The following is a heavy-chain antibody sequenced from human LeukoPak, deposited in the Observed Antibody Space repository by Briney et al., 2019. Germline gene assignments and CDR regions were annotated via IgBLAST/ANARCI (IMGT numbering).Heavy chain of an antibody. J-gene: IGHJ4*02. D-gene: IGHD3-3*01. V-gene: IGHV4-39*07. Sequence: SETLSLTCTVSGGSISSSSYYWGWIRQRPGKGLEWIGSIYYSGSTNYNPSLKSRVTISVDTSKNQFSLKLSSVTAADTAVYYCARAFRSGYYPTLDYWGQGTLSPSPQ. CDR3: ARAFRSGYYPTLDY. CDR1: GGSISSSSYY. CDR2: IYYSGST.